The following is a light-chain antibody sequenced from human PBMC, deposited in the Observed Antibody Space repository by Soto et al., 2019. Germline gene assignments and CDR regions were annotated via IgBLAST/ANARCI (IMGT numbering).Light chain of an antibody. J-gene: IGKJ3*01. Sequence: EIVMTQSPATLSVSPGERATLSCRASQSVSSNLAWYQQKPGQAPRLLIYGASTRATGIPDRFSSSGSGTEFTLTISSLQSEDCAVYYCQQYNNWPPDTFGPGTKVDIK. CDR1: QSVSSN. V-gene: IGKV3-15*01. CDR2: GAS. CDR3: QQYNNWPPDT.